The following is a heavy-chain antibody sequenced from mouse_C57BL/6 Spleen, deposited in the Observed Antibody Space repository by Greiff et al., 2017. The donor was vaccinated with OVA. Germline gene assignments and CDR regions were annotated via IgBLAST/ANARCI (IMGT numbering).Heavy chain of an antibody. V-gene: IGHV1-18*01. J-gene: IGHJ2*01. CDR2: INPNNGGT. D-gene: IGHD2-1*01. CDR1: GYTFTDYN. Sequence: VQLKESGPELVKPGASVKIPCKASGYTFTDYNMDWVKQSHGKSLEWIGDINPNNGGTIYNQKFQGKATLTVDKSSSTAYMELRSLTSEDTAVYYCARGSYGNLYYFDYWGQGTTLTVSS. CDR3: ARGSYGNLYYFDY.